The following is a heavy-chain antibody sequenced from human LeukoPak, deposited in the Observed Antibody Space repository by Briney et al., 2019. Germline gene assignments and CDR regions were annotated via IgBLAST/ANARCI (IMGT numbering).Heavy chain of an antibody. CDR3: ARTNMATSDFDY. CDR2: IYHSGST. V-gene: IGHV4-38-2*02. D-gene: IGHD5-12*01. CDR1: GYSISSGYY. J-gene: IGHJ4*02. Sequence: SETLSLTCTVSGYSISSGYYWGWIRQPPGKGLEWIGSIYHSGSTCYNPSLKSRVTISVDTSKNQFSLKLSSVTAADTAVYYCARTNMATSDFDYWGQGTLVTVSS.